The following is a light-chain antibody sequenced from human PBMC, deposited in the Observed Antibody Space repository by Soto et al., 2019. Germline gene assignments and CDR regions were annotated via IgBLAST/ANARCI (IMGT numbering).Light chain of an antibody. J-gene: IGKJ1*01. CDR1: QSVSSN. V-gene: IGKV3-15*01. CDR2: GAS. CDR3: QQYTNWPAWT. Sequence: IVMTQPGATVSVYEGERATLSCRASQSVSSNLAWYQQKPGQAPRLLIYGASTRATGIPARFSGSGSGKEFTLTISSFQSADFAVYYCQQYTNWPAWTFAEGTKLDIK.